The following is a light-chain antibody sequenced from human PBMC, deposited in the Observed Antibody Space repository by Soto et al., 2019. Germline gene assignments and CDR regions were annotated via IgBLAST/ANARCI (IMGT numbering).Light chain of an antibody. CDR1: RIITTG. Sequence: EIILTQSPATVSVSPGERATLSCRASRIITTGLAWYQQKPGQAPRLLIHDASFRANGVPARFSGSGSETDFTLTISSLQSDEFAVYYCQHYNNWQTFGPGTKVDIK. V-gene: IGKV3-15*01. CDR3: QHYNNWQT. CDR2: DAS. J-gene: IGKJ1*01.